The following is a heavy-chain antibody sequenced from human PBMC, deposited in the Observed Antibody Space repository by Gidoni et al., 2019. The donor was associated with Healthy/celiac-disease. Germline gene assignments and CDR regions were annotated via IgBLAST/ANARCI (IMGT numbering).Heavy chain of an antibody. CDR2: IYHSGST. CDR3: AREALSGSYYYYYGMDV. CDR1: GGSISSSHW. D-gene: IGHD3-10*01. Sequence: QVQLQESGPGLVKPSGTLSLTCAVSGGSISSSHWWSWVRQPPGKGLEWIGEIYHSGSTNYNPSLKSRVTIAVDKSKNQFSLKLSSVTAADTAVYYCAREALSGSYYYYYGMDVWGQGTTVTVSS. V-gene: IGHV4-4*02. J-gene: IGHJ6*02.